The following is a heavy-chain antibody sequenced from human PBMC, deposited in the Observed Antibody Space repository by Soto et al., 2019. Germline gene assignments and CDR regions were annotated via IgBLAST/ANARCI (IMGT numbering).Heavy chain of an antibody. J-gene: IGHJ6*02. D-gene: IGHD6-6*01. Sequence: ASVKVSCKASGYTFTSYAMHWVRQAPGQRLEWMGWINAGNGNTKYSQKFQGRVTITRDTSASTAYMELSSLRSEDTAVYYCARQGNPSIAARPRYYYYGMDVWGQGTTVTVSS. CDR2: INAGNGNT. CDR3: ARQGNPSIAARPRYYYYGMDV. V-gene: IGHV1-3*01. CDR1: GYTFTSYA.